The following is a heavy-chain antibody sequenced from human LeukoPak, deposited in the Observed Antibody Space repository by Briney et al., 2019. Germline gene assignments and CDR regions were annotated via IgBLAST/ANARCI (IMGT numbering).Heavy chain of an antibody. D-gene: IGHD3-16*01. V-gene: IGHV3-7*03. CDR3: ARGGGLDV. CDR2: INHNGNVN. CDR1: GFTFNTYA. J-gene: IGHJ6*02. Sequence: GGSLRLSCAASGFTFNTYAMSWARPAPGKGLEWVASINHNGNVNYYVDSVKGRFTISRDNAKNSLYLQMSNLRAEDTAVYFCARGGGLDVWGQGATVTVSS.